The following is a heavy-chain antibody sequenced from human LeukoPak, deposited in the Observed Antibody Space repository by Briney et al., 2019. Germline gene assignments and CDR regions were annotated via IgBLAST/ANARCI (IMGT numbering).Heavy chain of an antibody. V-gene: IGHV3-30*03. Sequence: GGSLRLSCAASGFTFSSYRMHWARQAPGKGLEWVAVISYDGSNKYYADSVKGRFTISRDNSKNTLYLEMNSLRAEDTAVYYCASLGYWGQGTLVTVSS. CDR1: GFTFSSYR. CDR3: ASLGY. CDR2: ISYDGSNK. D-gene: IGHD7-27*01. J-gene: IGHJ4*02.